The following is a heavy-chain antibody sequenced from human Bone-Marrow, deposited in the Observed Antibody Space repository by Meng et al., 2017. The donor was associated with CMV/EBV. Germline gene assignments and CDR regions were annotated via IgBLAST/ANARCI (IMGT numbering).Heavy chain of an antibody. J-gene: IGHJ4*02. CDR1: GGSFSGYY. D-gene: IGHD6-13*01. Sequence: ETLSLTCAVYGGSFSGYYWSWIRQPPGKGLEWIGEINHSGSTNYNPSLKSRVTISVDTSKNQFSLKLSSVIAADTAVYYCARGLAAPGYWGQGKLVNVDS. CDR2: INHSGST. CDR3: ARGLAAPGY. V-gene: IGHV4-34*01.